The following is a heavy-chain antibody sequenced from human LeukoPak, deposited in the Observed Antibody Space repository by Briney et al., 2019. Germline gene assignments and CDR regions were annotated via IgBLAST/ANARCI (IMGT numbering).Heavy chain of an antibody. CDR2: IYYGVT. J-gene: IGHJ6*02. CDR3: ARDLPGVRYYYGLDV. D-gene: IGHD3-10*01. V-gene: IGHV3-53*01. Sequence: GGSLRLSCAASGFTVSNNYTNWVRQAPGKGLEWVSDIYYGVTNYADSVKGRFTISRDNSENMLYLQMNSLRVDDTAVYYCARDLPGVRYYYGLDVWGQGTTVTVTS. CDR1: GFTVSNNY.